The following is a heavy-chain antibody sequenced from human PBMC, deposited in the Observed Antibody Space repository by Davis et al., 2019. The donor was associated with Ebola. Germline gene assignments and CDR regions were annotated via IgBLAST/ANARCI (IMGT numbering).Heavy chain of an antibody. J-gene: IGHJ5*02. V-gene: IGHV3-23*01. CDR3: AKGGGTSSSDFRRT. CDR2: ISDSGGST. CDR1: GFTFSNYG. Sequence: GESLKISCGGSGFTFSNYGMNWVHQAPGKGLEWVSGISDSGGSTHYADSVKGRFTISRDNSKNTLYLQMNSLRAEDTAVYYCAKGGGTSSSDFRRTWGQGTLVTVSS. D-gene: IGHD6-6*01.